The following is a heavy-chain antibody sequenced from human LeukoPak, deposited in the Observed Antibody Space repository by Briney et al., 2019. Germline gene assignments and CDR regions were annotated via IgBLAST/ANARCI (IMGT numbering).Heavy chain of an antibody. J-gene: IGHJ5*02. D-gene: IGHD3-22*01. CDR1: GFTVSSNY. CDR2: IYSGGST. CDR3: ASKRYDSSGYLFDP. Sequence: PGGSLRLSCAASGFTVSSNYMSWVRQAPGKGLEWVSVIYSGGSTYYADSVKGRFTISRDNSKNTLYLQMNSLRAEDTAVYYCASKRYDSSGYLFDPWGQGTLVTVSS. V-gene: IGHV3-66*01.